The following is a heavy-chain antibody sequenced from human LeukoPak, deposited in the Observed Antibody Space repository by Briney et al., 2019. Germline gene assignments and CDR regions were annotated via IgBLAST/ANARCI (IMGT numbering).Heavy chain of an antibody. Sequence: SETLSLTCTVSGGSISSYYWSWIRQPPGKGLEWIGNIYYSGSTYYNSSLKSRLTMSVDTSKNQFSLKLSSVTAADTAVYYCARVSLVRGAPDYYFDYWGQGTLVTVSS. CDR2: IYYSGST. V-gene: IGHV4-59*12. CDR1: GGSISSYY. D-gene: IGHD3-10*01. CDR3: ARVSLVRGAPDYYFDY. J-gene: IGHJ4*02.